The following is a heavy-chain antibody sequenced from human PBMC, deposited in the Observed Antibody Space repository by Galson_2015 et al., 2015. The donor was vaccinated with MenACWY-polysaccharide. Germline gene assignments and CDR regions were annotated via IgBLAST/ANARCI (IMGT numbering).Heavy chain of an antibody. Sequence: SVKVSCKASGYTFSSYDINWVRQATGQGLEWMGWMNPNSGNIGYAQKFQGRVTMTRNTSISTVYMELSSLRSEDTAVYYCARVEKYSGSYYILHWGQGTLVTVSS. V-gene: IGHV1-8*01. CDR2: MNPNSGNI. J-gene: IGHJ4*02. D-gene: IGHD1-26*01. CDR1: GYTFSSYD. CDR3: ARVEKYSGSYYILH.